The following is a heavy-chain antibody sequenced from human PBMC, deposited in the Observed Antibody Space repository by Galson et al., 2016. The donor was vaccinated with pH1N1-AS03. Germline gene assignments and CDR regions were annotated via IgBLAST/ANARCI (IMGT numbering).Heavy chain of an antibody. V-gene: IGHV4-61*02. CDR1: GGSTSGGNSY. CDR2: IDASGST. Sequence: TLSLTCAVSGGSTSGGNSYWSWIRQPAGKGLEWIGRIDASGSTNCNPSLKSRVTISVDTSNNQFSLNLRSVTAADTAVYYCARYYFEFLMEVGLVAGTEMGAFDIWGRGTAVTVSS. CDR3: ARYYFEFLMEVGLVAGTEMGAFDI. J-gene: IGHJ3*02. D-gene: IGHD6-19*01.